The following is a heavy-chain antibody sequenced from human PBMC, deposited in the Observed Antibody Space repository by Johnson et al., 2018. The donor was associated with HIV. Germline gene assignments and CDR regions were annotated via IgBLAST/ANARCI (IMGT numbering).Heavy chain of an antibody. CDR2: INWNGAST. V-gene: IGHV3-20*04. CDR3: AKDMDRYYDFDAFDI. CDR1: GFMFDEYG. J-gene: IGHJ3*02. D-gene: IGHD3-3*01. Sequence: VQLVESGGGVVRPGGSLRLTCEASGFMFDEYGMSWVRQAPGKGLEWVSGINWNGASTGYADSVKGRFTISRDNAKNSLYLQMNSLRAEDTALYYCAKDMDRYYDFDAFDIWGQGTMVTVSS.